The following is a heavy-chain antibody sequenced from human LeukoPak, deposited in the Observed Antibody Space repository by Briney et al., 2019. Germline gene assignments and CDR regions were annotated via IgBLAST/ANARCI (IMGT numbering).Heavy chain of an antibody. CDR2: ISYDGSNK. V-gene: IGHV3-30-3*01. CDR3: ARDEVLRFSEWSYYFDY. D-gene: IGHD3-3*01. Sequence: GRSLRLSCAASGFTFSSYAMHWVRQAPGKGLEWVAVISYDGSNKYYADSVKGRFTISRDNSKNTLYLQMNSLRAEDTAVYYCARDEVLRFSEWSYYFDYWGQGTLVTVSS. CDR1: GFTFSSYA. J-gene: IGHJ4*02.